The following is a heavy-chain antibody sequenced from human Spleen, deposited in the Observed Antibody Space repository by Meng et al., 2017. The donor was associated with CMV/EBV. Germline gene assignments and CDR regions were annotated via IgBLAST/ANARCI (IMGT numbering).Heavy chain of an antibody. Sequence: KVSCKGSGYSFTSYWIGWVRQMPGKGLEWMGIIYPDDSDTRYNPSFQGQVTISADKSISAAYLQWSSLKASDTAIYYCARPNTLGYSSNYGLDVWGQGTTVTVSS. V-gene: IGHV5-51*01. CDR2: IYPDDSDT. CDR3: ARPNTLGYSSNYGLDV. J-gene: IGHJ6*02. CDR1: GYSFTSYW. D-gene: IGHD5-18*01.